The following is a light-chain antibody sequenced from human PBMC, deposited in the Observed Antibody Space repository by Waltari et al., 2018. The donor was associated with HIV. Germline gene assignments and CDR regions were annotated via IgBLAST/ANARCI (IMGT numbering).Light chain of an antibody. CDR1: QSISSY. CDR2: DAS. Sequence: EIVLTQSPATLSLSPGERATLSCRASQSISSYLAWYQQTPGQAPRLLIYDASNRATGIPARFSGSGSGTDFTLTISSLEPEDFAVYHCQHRSNWPLTFGGETKVEIK. V-gene: IGKV3-11*01. J-gene: IGKJ4*01. CDR3: QHRSNWPLT.